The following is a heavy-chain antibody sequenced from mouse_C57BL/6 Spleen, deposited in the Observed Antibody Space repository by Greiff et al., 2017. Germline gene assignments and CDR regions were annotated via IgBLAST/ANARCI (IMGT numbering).Heavy chain of an antibody. CDR2: IDPETGGT. CDR1: GYTFTDYE. Sequence: QVQLQQSGAELVRPGASVTLSCKASGYTFTDYEMHWVKQTPVHGLEWIGAIDPETGGTAYNQTFKGKAILTAAKSSSTAYMELRSLTSEDSAVYYCTRRGNLFGGSSLDYWGQGTTLTVSS. D-gene: IGHD1-1*01. V-gene: IGHV1-15*01. J-gene: IGHJ2*01. CDR3: TRRGNLFGGSSLDY.